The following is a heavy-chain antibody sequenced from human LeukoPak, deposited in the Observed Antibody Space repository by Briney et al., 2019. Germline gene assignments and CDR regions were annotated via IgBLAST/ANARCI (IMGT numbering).Heavy chain of an antibody. D-gene: IGHD2-2*01. CDR1: GGSISSYY. Sequence: SETLSLTCTVSGGSISSYYWSWIRQPPGKGLEWIGYIYYSGSTNYNPSLKSRVTISVDTSKNQFSLKLSSVTAADTAVYYCASEIVVVPAAREYYFDYWGQGTLVTVSS. V-gene: IGHV4-59*12. J-gene: IGHJ4*02. CDR2: IYYSGST. CDR3: ASEIVVVPAAREYYFDY.